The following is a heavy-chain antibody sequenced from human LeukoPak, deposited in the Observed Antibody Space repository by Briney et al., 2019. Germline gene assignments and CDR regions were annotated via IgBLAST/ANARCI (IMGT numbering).Heavy chain of an antibody. J-gene: IGHJ5*02. V-gene: IGHV1-69*04. D-gene: IGHD1-20*01. CDR1: GGTFSSYA. CDR2: IIPILGIA. Sequence: LKVACKASGGTFSSYAISWVRQAPGQGLEWMGRIIPILGIANYAQKFQGRVTITADKSTSTAYMELSSLRSEDTAVYYCARDSDNWNVGGFDPWGQGTLVTVSS. CDR3: ARDSDNWNVGGFDP.